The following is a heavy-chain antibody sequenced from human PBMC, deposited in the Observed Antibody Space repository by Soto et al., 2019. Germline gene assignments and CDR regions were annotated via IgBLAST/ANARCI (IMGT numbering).Heavy chain of an antibody. J-gene: IGHJ6*03. CDR2: ISSSSSYI. V-gene: IGHV3-21*04. D-gene: IGHD3-10*01. Sequence: GGSLRLSCAASGLTFSSYSMNWVRQAPGKGLEWVSSISSSSSYIYYADSVKGRFAISRDNAKNSLYLQMNSLRAEDTAVYYCARVKRGYGSGSYKDYYYYYMDVWGQGTTVPGSS. CDR3: ARVKRGYGSGSYKDYYYYYMDV. CDR1: GLTFSSYS.